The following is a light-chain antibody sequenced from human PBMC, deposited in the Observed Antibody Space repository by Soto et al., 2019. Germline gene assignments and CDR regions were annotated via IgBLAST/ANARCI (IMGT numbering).Light chain of an antibody. CDR3: QSYDSSLREV. CDR2: GNS. Sequence: QSVLTQPPSVSGAPGQRVTISCTGSSSNIGAGYDVHWYQQLPETAPKLLIYGNSNRPSGVPDRCSGSKSGTSASLAITGLQAEDEADYYCQSYDSSLREVFGGGTQLTVL. J-gene: IGLJ2*01. V-gene: IGLV1-40*01. CDR1: SSNIGAGYD.